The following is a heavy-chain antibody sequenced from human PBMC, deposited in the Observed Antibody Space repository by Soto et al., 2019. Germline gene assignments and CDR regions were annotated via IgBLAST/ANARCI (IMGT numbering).Heavy chain of an antibody. D-gene: IGHD3-9*01. CDR1: GFTFSSYA. Sequence: PGGSLRLSCAASGFTFSSYAMHWVRQAPGKGLEWVAVISYDGSNKYYADSVKGRFTISRDNSKNTLYLQMNSLRAEDTAVYYCARDLKGGYYDILTGYPTDYWGQGTLVTVSS. CDR3: ARDLKGGYYDILTGYPTDY. CDR2: ISYDGSNK. V-gene: IGHV3-30-3*01. J-gene: IGHJ4*02.